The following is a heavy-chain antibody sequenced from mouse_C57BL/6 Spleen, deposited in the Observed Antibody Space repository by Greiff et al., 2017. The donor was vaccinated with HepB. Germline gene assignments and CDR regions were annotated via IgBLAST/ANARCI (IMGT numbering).Heavy chain of an antibody. V-gene: IGHV1-62-2*01. Sequence: QVQLQQSGAELVKPGASVKLSCKASGYTFTEYTIHWVKQRSGQGLEWIGWFYPGRGSIKYNEKFKDKATLTADKSSSKVYMELSRLTSEDSAVYFCARHEDYYSNEAYAMDYWGQGTSVTVSS. CDR3: ARHEDYYSNEAYAMDY. J-gene: IGHJ4*01. CDR2: FYPGRGSI. CDR1: GYTFTEYT. D-gene: IGHD2-5*01.